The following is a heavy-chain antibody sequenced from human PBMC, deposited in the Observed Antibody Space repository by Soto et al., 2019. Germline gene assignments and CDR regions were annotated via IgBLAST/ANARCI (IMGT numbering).Heavy chain of an antibody. D-gene: IGHD6-13*01. CDR1: GFTFSNYS. CDR2: ISNNSSVK. CDR3: GRGQSYSRSDYYYGMDV. J-gene: IGHJ6*02. V-gene: IGHV3-48*01. Sequence: GGSLRLSCAVSGFTFSNYSINWVRQAPGKGLEWLSYISNNSSVKYYADSVKGRFTISRDNAKNSLYLQMNSLGAEDTAIYYWGRGQSYSRSDYYYGMDVWGQGPTVTVSS.